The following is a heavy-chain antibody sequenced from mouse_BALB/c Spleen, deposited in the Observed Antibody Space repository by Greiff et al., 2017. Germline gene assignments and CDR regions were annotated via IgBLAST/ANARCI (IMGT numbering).Heavy chain of an antibody. CDR2: IRNKANGYTT. V-gene: IGHV7-3*02. J-gene: IGHJ3*01. CDR3: AREGDYDPFPY. D-gene: IGHD2-4*01. Sequence: EVQGVESGGGLVQPGGSLRLSCATSGFTFTDYYMSWVRQPPGKALEWLGFIRNKANGYTTEYSASVKGRFTISRDNSQSILYLQMNTLRAEDSATYDCAREGDYDPFPYWGQGTLVTVSA. CDR1: GFTFTDYY.